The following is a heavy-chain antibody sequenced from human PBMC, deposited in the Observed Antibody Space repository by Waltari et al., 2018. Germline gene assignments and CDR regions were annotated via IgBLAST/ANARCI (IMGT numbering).Heavy chain of an antibody. CDR2: IYHSAGT. J-gene: IGHJ4*02. V-gene: IGHV4-31*03. D-gene: IGHD3-10*01. CDR1: GGSISSGGYY. CDR3: ARDGGDGSGSSHFDY. Sequence: QVQLQESGPGLVKPSQTLSLTCTVSGGSISSGGYYWSWIRQHPGKGLEWIGYIYHSAGTHYNPSLKSRVTISVDRSKNQFSLKLSSVTAADTAVYYCARDGGDGSGSSHFDYWGQGTLVTVSS.